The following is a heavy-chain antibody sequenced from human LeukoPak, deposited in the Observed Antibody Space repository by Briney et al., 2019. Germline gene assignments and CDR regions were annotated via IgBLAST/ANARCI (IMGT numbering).Heavy chain of an antibody. CDR1: GGSISSSNW. V-gene: IGHV4-4*02. D-gene: IGHD3-22*01. CDR3: ASGYDSRATDAFDI. CDR2: IYHSGST. J-gene: IGHJ3*02. Sequence: PSETLSLTCAVSGGSISSSNWWSWVRQPPGKGLEWIGEIYHSGSTNYNPSLKSRVTISVDKSKNQFSLKLSSVTAADTAVYYCASGYDSRATDAFDIWGQGTMVTVSS.